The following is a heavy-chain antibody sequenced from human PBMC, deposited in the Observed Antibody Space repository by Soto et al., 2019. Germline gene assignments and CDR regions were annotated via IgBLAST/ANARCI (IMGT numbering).Heavy chain of an antibody. CDR2: MNPNSVNT. V-gene: IGHV1-8*01. CDR3: AGEKTSCGMDV. CDR1: GYTFTSYD. J-gene: IGHJ6*01. Sequence: QVQLVQSGAEVKKPGASVQVSCKASGYTFTSYDINWVRQATGQGLEWMGWMNPNSVNTGYAQKFQGRVTMTRNTSISTAYMELSSLRSGDTAVCYWAGEKTSCGMDVWGQGTTVCVSS.